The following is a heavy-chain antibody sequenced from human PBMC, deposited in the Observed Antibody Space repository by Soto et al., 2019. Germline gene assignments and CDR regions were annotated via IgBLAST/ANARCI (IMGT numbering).Heavy chain of an antibody. CDR3: ARLGYSGYDWTYYYYYMDV. V-gene: IGHV4-59*08. J-gene: IGHJ6*03. CDR2: IYYSGST. D-gene: IGHD5-12*01. Sequence: SETLSLTCTVSGGSISSYYWSWIRQPPGKGLEWIGYIYYSGSTNYNPSLKSRVTISVDTSKNQYSLKLSSVTAADTAVYFCARLGYSGYDWTYYYYYMDVWGKGTTVTVSS. CDR1: GGSISSYY.